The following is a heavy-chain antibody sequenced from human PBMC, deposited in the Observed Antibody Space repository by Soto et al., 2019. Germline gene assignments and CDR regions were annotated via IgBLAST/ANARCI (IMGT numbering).Heavy chain of an antibody. Sequence: ASVKVSCKASGYTFTGYYMHWVRQAPGQGLEWKGVINPSGGSTSYAQKFQGRVTMTRDTSTSTVYMELSSLRSEDTAVYYCARSGSYGDYYYGMDVWGQGTTVTVSS. V-gene: IGHV1-46*01. CDR3: ARSGSYGDYYYGMDV. CDR2: INPSGGST. J-gene: IGHJ6*02. CDR1: GYTFTGYY. D-gene: IGHD4-17*01.